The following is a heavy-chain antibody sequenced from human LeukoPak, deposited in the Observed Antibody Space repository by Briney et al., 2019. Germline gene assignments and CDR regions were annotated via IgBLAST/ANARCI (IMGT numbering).Heavy chain of an antibody. CDR3: AREGLIRGVITYPRRAYYGMDV. CDR1: GFTFSSYW. V-gene: IGHV3-66*01. CDR2: IYSGGST. J-gene: IGHJ6*02. Sequence: GGSLRLSCAASGFTFSSYWMSWVRQAPGKGLEWVSVIYSGGSTYYADSVKGRFTISRDNSKNSLYLQMNSLRAEDTAVYYCAREGLIRGVITYPRRAYYGMDVWGQGTTVTVSS. D-gene: IGHD3-10*01.